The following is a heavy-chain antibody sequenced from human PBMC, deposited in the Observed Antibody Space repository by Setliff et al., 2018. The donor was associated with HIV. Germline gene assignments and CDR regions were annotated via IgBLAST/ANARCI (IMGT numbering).Heavy chain of an antibody. CDR2: INQDGSEK. CDR3: ARDLSWGYGGNSGWFDP. D-gene: IGHD2-21*02. Sequence: GGSLRLSCAASGFSFRSYWMTWVRQAPGKGLEWVANINQDGSEKHYVDSVRGRFTISRDNAKSSLYLQMHSLRAEDTAVYYCARDLSWGYGGNSGWFDPWGQGTLVTVSS. CDR1: GFSFRSYW. J-gene: IGHJ5*02. V-gene: IGHV3-7*01.